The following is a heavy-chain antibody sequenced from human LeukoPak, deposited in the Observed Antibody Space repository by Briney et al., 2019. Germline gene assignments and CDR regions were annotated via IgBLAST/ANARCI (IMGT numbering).Heavy chain of an antibody. CDR1: GGSISSSSYY. J-gene: IGHJ6*03. Sequence: SETLSLTCTVSGGSISSSSYYWGWIRQPPGKGLEWIGSIYYSGSIYYNPSLKSRVTISVDTSKNQFSLKLGSVTAADTAVYYCARLYGSGSYYLGYYYYMDVWGKGTTVTVSS. D-gene: IGHD3-10*01. CDR3: ARLYGSGSYYLGYYYYMDV. V-gene: IGHV4-39*01. CDR2: IYYSGSI.